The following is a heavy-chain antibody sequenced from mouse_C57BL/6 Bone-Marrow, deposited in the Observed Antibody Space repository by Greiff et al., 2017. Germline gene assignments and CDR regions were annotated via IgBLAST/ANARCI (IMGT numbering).Heavy chain of an antibody. J-gene: IGHJ3*01. Sequence: VQLQQSGAELARPGASVKMSCKASGYTFTSYTMHWVKQRPGQGLEWIGYINPSSGYTKYNQKFNDKATLTADKSSSTAYLQLCILTSAASASFYCARGGWLLPWLAYWGQGTLVTVSA. V-gene: IGHV1-4*01. CDR2: INPSSGYT. D-gene: IGHD2-3*01. CDR1: GYTFTSYT. CDR3: ARGGWLLPWLAY.